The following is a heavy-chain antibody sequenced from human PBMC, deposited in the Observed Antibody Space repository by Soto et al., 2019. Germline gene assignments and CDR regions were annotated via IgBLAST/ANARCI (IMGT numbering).Heavy chain of an antibody. Sequence: QVQLVESGGGVVQPGRSLRLSCAASGFTFSSYGMHWVRQAPGKGLEWVAVIWYDGSNKYYADSVKGRFTISRDNSKNTLYLHMNSLRAEDTAVYYCARDRGYGSGSYCDYWGQGTLVTVSA. V-gene: IGHV3-33*01. J-gene: IGHJ4*02. CDR3: ARDRGYGSGSYCDY. CDR2: IWYDGSNK. CDR1: GFTFSSYG. D-gene: IGHD3-10*01.